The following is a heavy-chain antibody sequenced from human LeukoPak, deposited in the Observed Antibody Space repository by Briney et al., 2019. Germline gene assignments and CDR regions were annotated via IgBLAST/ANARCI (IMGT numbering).Heavy chain of an antibody. CDR1: GGSISSYY. D-gene: IGHD1-26*01. V-gene: IGHV4-4*09. Sequence: PSETLSLTCSVSGGSISSYYWSWIRQPPGKGLEWIGYIYTGGSTNYNPSLKSRVTISVDTSKNQFSLKLSSVTGADTAVYYCARHGLSGSGSFFDYWGQGTPVTVSS. CDR2: IYTGGST. CDR3: ARHGLSGSGSFFDY. J-gene: IGHJ4*02.